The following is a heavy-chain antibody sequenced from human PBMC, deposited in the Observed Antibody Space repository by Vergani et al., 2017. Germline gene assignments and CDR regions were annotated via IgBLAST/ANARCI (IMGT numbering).Heavy chain of an antibody. D-gene: IGHD3-3*01. J-gene: IGHJ6*03. V-gene: IGHV1-69*01. CDR2: IIPIFGTA. CDR1: GGTFSSYA. CDR3: ARFSRPYYDFWSGYYVTDYYYMDV. Sequence: QVQLVQSGAEVKKPGSSVKVSCKASGGTFSSYAISWVRQAPGQGLEWMGGIIPIFGTANYAQKFQGRVTITADESTSTAYMELSSLRSEDTAVYYCARFSRPYYDFWSGYYVTDYYYMDVWGKGTTVTVSS.